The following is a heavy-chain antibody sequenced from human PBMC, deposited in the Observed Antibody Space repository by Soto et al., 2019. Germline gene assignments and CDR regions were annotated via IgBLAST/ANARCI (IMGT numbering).Heavy chain of an antibody. J-gene: IGHJ3*02. CDR2: IYYSGST. CDR1: GGSISSYY. D-gene: IGHD1-7*01. Sequence: SETLSLTCTVSGGSISSYYWSWIRQPPGKGLEWIGYIYYSGSTNYNPSLKSRVTISVDTSKNQFSLKLSSVTAADTAVYYCARARNNWNYYALDIWGQGTMVTVSS. V-gene: IGHV4-59*01. CDR3: ARARNNWNYYALDI.